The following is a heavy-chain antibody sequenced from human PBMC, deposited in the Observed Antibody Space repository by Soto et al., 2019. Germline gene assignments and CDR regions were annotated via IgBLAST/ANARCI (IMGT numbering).Heavy chain of an antibody. J-gene: IGHJ5*02. CDR2: ISGSGGST. V-gene: IGHV3-23*01. D-gene: IGHD6-19*01. CDR3: AKEVHDSSGWYKWNWFDP. CDR1: GFTFSSYA. Sequence: GGSLRLSCAASGFTFSSYAMSWVRQAPGKGLEWVSAISGSGGSTYYADSVKGRFTISRDNSKNTLYLQMNSLRAEDTAVYYCAKEVHDSSGWYKWNWFDPWGQGTLVTVS.